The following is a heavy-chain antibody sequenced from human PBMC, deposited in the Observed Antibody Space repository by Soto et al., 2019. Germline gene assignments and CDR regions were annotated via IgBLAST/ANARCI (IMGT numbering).Heavy chain of an antibody. V-gene: IGHV3-72*01. J-gene: IGHJ3*02. CDR3: TRKRWLQFSDAFDI. Sequence: PXESLRLSCAGSGFTLSDHYIDWVRQAPGKGLEWVGRSRDKAQGYSTAYAASVKGRFTTSRDESKNSVYLQMNSLKTEDTAVYYCTRKRWLQFSDAFDIWGQGTMVTVSS. D-gene: IGHD5-12*01. CDR2: SRDKAQGYST. CDR1: GFTLSDHY.